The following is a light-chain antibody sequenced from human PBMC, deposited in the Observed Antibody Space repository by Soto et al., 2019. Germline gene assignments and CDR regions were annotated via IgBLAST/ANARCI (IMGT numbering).Light chain of an antibody. Sequence: QSVLTQPRSVSGSPGQSVSISCTGSNRDIGIYNFVSWYQQHPGEAPRLIINDVTKRPSGVPDRFSGSKSGNTASLTISGLQGDDEADYYCSSLTDTYTLIFGGGTKLTVL. V-gene: IGLV2-11*01. CDR1: NRDIGIYNF. CDR2: DVT. J-gene: IGLJ2*01. CDR3: SSLTDTYTLI.